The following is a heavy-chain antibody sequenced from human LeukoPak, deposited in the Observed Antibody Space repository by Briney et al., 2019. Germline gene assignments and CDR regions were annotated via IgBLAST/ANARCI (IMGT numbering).Heavy chain of an antibody. CDR2: IYTSGST. J-gene: IGHJ5*02. CDR3: ARDSTSSIEGDWFDP. D-gene: IGHD2-2*01. CDR1: GGSLSSYY. V-gene: IGHV4-4*07. Sequence: SETLSLTCTVSGGSLSSYYWSWIRQPAGKGLEWIGRIYTSGSTNYNPSLKSRVTMSVDTSKNQFSLKLSSVTAADTAVYYCARDSTSSIEGDWFDPWGQGTLVTVSS.